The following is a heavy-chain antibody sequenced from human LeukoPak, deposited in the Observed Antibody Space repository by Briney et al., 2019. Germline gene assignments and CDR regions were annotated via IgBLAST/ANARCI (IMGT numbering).Heavy chain of an antibody. CDR2: INHSGST. CDR1: GGSIINSNW. D-gene: IGHD3-22*01. J-gene: IGHJ4*02. V-gene: IGHV4-4*02. Sequence: SGTLSLTCAVSGGSIINSNWWSWVRQPPGKGLEWIGEINHSGSTNYNPSLKSRVTISVDTSKNQFSLKLSSVTAADTAVYYCARGSLRGGYYDSTRPYYFDYWGQGTLVTVSS. CDR3: ARGSLRGGYYDSTRPYYFDY.